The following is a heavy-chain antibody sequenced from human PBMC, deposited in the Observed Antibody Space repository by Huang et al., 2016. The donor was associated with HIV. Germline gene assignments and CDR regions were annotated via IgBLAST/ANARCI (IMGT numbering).Heavy chain of an antibody. CDR2: MNPKSGHT. CDR3: VRGTRYGDYGLRHYYYYMDV. Sequence: QVQLVQSGAEVKTPGASVKVSCKASGYTFSSHDIHWVRQAPGQGLEWMGWMNPKSGHTGDSQKFQGRVNITRSTSITTAYMELSSLRSADTAVYYCVRGTRYGDYGLRHYYYYMDVWGKGTTVTVSS. V-gene: IGHV1-8*01. CDR1: GYTFSSHD. J-gene: IGHJ6*03. D-gene: IGHD4-17*01.